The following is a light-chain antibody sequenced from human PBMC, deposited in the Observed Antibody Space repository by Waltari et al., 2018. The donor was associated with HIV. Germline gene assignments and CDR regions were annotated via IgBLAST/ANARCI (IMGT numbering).Light chain of an antibody. CDR2: EVK. V-gene: IGLV2-23*02. Sequence: QSALTQSASVSASPGQSITISCTGPSRAIGTYNLVSWFQQPPGKAPRLLIYEVKNRPAGVSPRFSGSKSGNTASLTISGLQAADEADYHCCAYAGFSTYLFGPGTKVTVL. J-gene: IGLJ1*01. CDR1: SRAIGTYNL. CDR3: CAYAGFSTYL.